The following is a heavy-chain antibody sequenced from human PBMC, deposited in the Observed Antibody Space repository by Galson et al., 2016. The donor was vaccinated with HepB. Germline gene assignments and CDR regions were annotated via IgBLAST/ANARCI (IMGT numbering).Heavy chain of an antibody. CDR2: TYYRSKWYT. CDR1: GDSVSSDSAA. Sequence: CAISGDSVSSDSAAWDWLRQSPSRGLEWLGRTYYRSKWYTDYPESVKDRVTINPDTSKNQFSLQLNSVTPEDTAVYYCAVGHVGTAEDLPFDYWGQGTLVTVSS. V-gene: IGHV6-1*01. CDR3: AVGHVGTAEDLPFDY. D-gene: IGHD7-27*01. J-gene: IGHJ4*02.